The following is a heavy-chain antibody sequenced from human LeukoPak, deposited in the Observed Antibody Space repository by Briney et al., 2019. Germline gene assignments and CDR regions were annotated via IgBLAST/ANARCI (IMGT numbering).Heavy chain of an antibody. Sequence: PSETLSLTCTVSGGSISSSSYYWGWIRQPPGKGLEWIGSIYYSGSTYYNPSLKSRVTISVDTSKNQFSLKLSSVTAADTAVYYCARVISGSYYTVDYWGQGTLVTVSS. J-gene: IGHJ4*02. CDR1: GGSISSSSYY. V-gene: IGHV4-39*07. CDR2: IYYSGST. D-gene: IGHD1-26*01. CDR3: ARVISGSYYTVDY.